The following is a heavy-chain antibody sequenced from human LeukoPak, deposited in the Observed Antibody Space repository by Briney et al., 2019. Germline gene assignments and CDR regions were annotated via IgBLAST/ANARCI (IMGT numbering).Heavy chain of an antibody. CDR2: IKQDGNEK. D-gene: IGHD1-26*01. V-gene: IGHV3-7*01. Sequence: PGGSLRLSCAASGFTFRTYWMSWVRQAPGKGLEWVANIKQDGNEKYYVDSVKGRFTISRDNAKNSLYLQMNSLRAEDTAVYYCARDPYSGSYGDSYYYYMDVWGKGTTVTISS. CDR1: GFTFRTYW. J-gene: IGHJ6*03. CDR3: ARDPYSGSYGDSYYYYMDV.